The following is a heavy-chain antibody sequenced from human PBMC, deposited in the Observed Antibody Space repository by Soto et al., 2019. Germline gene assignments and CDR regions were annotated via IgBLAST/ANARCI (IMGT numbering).Heavy chain of an antibody. CDR1: GYTFNSYY. CDR2: INPDSGGT. CDR3: ARALSFGSGTFDY. J-gene: IGHJ4*02. D-gene: IGHD1-26*01. V-gene: IGHV1-2*02. Sequence: SVKVSCNASGYTFNSYYIHWVRQAPGQGLEWMGCINPDSGGTKYAQKFQGRVTMTRDTSITTAYMDLSSLRSDDTAVYYCARALSFGSGTFDYWGQGTLVSVSS.